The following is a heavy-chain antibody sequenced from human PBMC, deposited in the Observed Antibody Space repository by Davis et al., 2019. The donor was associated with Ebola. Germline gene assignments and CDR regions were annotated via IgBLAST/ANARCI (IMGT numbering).Heavy chain of an antibody. V-gene: IGHV4-34*01. D-gene: IGHD3-10*01. CDR1: GGSFSGYY. CDR3: ASLRGVIITKVPQAFDI. J-gene: IGHJ3*02. Sequence: PSETLSLTCAVYGGSFSGYYWSWIRQPPGKGLEWIGEINHSGSTNYNPSLKSRVTISVDTSKNQFSLKLSSVTAADTAVYYCASLRGVIITKVPQAFDIWGQGTMVTVSS. CDR2: INHSGST.